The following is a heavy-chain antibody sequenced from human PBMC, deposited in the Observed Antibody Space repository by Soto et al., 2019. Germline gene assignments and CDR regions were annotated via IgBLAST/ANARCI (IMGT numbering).Heavy chain of an antibody. D-gene: IGHD3-3*01. V-gene: IGHV1-24*01. CDR3: ATGLVGLRFLERLPEVVGYYYGMDI. J-gene: IGHJ6*02. Sequence: ASVKVSCKVSGYTLTELSMHWVRQAPGKGLEWMGGFDPEDGETIYAQKFQGRVTMTEDTSTDTAYMELSSLRSEDTAVYYCATGLVGLRFLERLPEVVGYYYGMDIWS. CDR2: FDPEDGET. CDR1: GYTLTELS.